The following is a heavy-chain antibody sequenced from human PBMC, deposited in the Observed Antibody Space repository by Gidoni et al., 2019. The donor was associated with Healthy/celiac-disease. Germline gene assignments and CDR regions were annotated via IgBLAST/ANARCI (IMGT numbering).Heavy chain of an antibody. Sequence: SQTLSLTCTVPGGSISSGSYYWSWIRQPAGKGLEWIGRIYTSGSTNDNPSLKSRVTISVDTSKNQFSLKLSSVTAADTAVYYCARNPIVVVTATEPGYFDYWGQGTLVTVSS. J-gene: IGHJ4*02. CDR3: ARNPIVVVTATEPGYFDY. CDR2: IYTSGST. CDR1: GGSISSGSYY. V-gene: IGHV4-61*02. D-gene: IGHD2-21*02.